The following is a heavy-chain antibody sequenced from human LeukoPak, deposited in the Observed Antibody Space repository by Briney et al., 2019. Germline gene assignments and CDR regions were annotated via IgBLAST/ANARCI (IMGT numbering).Heavy chain of an antibody. D-gene: IGHD2-15*01. V-gene: IGHV3-74*01. Sequence: GGSLRLSCAASGFXFSSYWIHWVRQAPGKGLVWVSRINSDGSSTSYADSVKGRFTISRDDAKNTLYLQMSSLRAEDTAVYYCARDCSGGTCYRLGYWGQGTLVTVAS. CDR3: ARDCSGGTCYRLGY. CDR2: INSDGSST. J-gene: IGHJ4*02. CDR1: GFXFSSYW.